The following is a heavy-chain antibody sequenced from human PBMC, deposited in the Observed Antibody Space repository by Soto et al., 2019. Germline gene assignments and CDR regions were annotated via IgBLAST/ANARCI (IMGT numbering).Heavy chain of an antibody. J-gene: IGHJ6*02. CDR2: IYYSGST. Sequence: SETLSLTCTVSGGSISSSSYYWGWIRQPPGKGLEWIGSIYYSGSTYYNPSLKSRVTISVDTSRNQFSLKLSSVTAADTAVYYCARLTGGYYYYGMDVWGQGTTVTVSS. CDR1: GGSISSSSYY. CDR3: ARLTGGYYYYGMDV. V-gene: IGHV4-39*01. D-gene: IGHD7-27*01.